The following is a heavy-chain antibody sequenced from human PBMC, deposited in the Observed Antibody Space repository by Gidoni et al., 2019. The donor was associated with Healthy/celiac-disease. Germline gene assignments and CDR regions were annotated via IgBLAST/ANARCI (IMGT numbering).Heavy chain of an antibody. CDR2: IYPGDSDT. V-gene: IGHV5-51*03. Sequence: EVQLVQSGAEVKKPGESLKISCKGSGYRFTRYWIGWVRQMPGKGLEWMGIIYPGDSDTRYSPSFQGQVTISADKSISTAYLQWSSLKASDTAMYYCARPAGGVVTATMYYFDYWGQGTLVTVSS. J-gene: IGHJ4*02. CDR1: GYRFTRYW. CDR3: ARPAGGVVTATMYYFDY. D-gene: IGHD2-21*02.